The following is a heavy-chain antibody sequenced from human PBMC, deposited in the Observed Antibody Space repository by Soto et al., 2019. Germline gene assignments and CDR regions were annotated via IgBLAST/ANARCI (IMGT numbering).Heavy chain of an antibody. J-gene: IGHJ6*02. CDR3: AKSLYSGYPRGDYYGIDV. V-gene: IGHV3-30*18. CDR1: GFTFSSYG. D-gene: IGHD5-12*01. Sequence: QVQLVESGGGVVQPGRYLRLCCAASGFTFSSYGMPWVRQAPGKGLEWVAVISYDGSNKYYADSVKGRFTISRDNSKNTLYLQMNSLRAEDTAVYYCAKSLYSGYPRGDYYGIDVWGQGTTVTVSS. CDR2: ISYDGSNK.